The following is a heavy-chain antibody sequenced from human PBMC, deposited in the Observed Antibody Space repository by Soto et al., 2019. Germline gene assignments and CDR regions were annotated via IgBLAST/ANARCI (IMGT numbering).Heavy chain of an antibody. D-gene: IGHD3-3*02. V-gene: IGHV3-23*01. CDR3: AKDSISYNGIYDAFDV. Sequence: QSGGSLRLSCEASGFTFSNYAMAWVRQTPGEGPEWVSTIGGGDDIFYAESVQGRFIISRDDSRSTMYLQMDNLRAEDTAIYFCAKDSISYNGIYDAFDVWGQGTVVTVSS. CDR2: IGGGDDI. J-gene: IGHJ3*01. CDR1: GFTFSNYA.